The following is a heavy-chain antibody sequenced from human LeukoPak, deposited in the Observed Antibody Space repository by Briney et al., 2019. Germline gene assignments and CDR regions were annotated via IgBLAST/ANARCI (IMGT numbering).Heavy chain of an antibody. Sequence: PGGSLRLSCAASGFIFSNYMLWVRQAPGKGLEYVSAISSNGGTTYYANSVKGRFTISRDNSKNTLFLQMHSLRAEDTAVYYCAKDVLTLDAFDMWGQGTMVTVSS. CDR2: ISSNGGTT. D-gene: IGHD4/OR15-4a*01. CDR1: GFIFSNY. V-gene: IGHV3-64*01. CDR3: AKDVLTLDAFDM. J-gene: IGHJ3*02.